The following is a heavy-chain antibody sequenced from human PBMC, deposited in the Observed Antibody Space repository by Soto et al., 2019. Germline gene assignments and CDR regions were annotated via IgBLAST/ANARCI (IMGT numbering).Heavy chain of an antibody. J-gene: IGHJ4*02. CDR1: GFTFSSYA. D-gene: IGHD3-10*01. Sequence: EVQQLESGGGLVQPGGSLRLSCAASGFTFSSYATSWVRQAPGKGLEWVSAISGSGGSTYYADSVKGRFTISRDNSKNTLYLQMNSLRAEDTAVYYCAKDRSYGYGSGSEFDYWGQGTLVTVSS. V-gene: IGHV3-23*01. CDR2: ISGSGGST. CDR3: AKDRSYGYGSGSEFDY.